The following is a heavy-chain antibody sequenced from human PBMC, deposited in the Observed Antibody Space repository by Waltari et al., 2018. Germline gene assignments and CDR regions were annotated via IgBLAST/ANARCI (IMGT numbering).Heavy chain of an antibody. J-gene: IGHJ4*02. V-gene: IGHV1-18*01. CDR3: ARALMKKAGYYFDY. Sequence: QVQLVQSGAEVKKPGASVKVSCKASGYTFTSYGISWVRPAPGQGLAWMGWSSADNGNTNYAQKLQGRVTMSTDTSTSTAYMELRSLRSDDTAVYYCARALMKKAGYYFDYWGQGTLVTVSS. CDR1: GYTFTSYG. CDR2: SSADNGNT.